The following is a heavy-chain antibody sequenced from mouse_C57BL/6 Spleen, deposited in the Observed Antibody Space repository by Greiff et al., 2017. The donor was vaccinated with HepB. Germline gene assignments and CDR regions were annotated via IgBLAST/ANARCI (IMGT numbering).Heavy chain of an antibody. J-gene: IGHJ3*02. CDR2: IDPEDGDT. V-gene: IGHV14-1*01. D-gene: IGHD2-3*01. CDR3: TTPLGWLSLGY. CDR1: GFNIKDYY. Sequence: EVQLQQSGAELVRPGASVKLSCTASGFNIKDYYMHWVKQRPEQGLEWIGRIDPEDGDTEYASKFQGKATMTADTSSNTAYLQLSSLTSEDTAVYYCTTPLGWLSLGYWGQGTLVTVSA.